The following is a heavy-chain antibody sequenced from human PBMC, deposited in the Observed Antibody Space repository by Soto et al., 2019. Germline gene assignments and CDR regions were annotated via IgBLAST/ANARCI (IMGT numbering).Heavy chain of an antibody. Sequence: ASVKVSCKASGGTFSSYAISWVRQAPGQGLEWMGGIIPIFGTANYAQKFQGRVTITADESTSTAYMELSSLRSEDTAVYYCARPGYYDILTGYYPFDYWGQGTLVTVSS. CDR2: IIPIFGTA. CDR3: ARPGYYDILTGYYPFDY. J-gene: IGHJ4*02. D-gene: IGHD3-9*01. CDR1: GGTFSSYA. V-gene: IGHV1-69*13.